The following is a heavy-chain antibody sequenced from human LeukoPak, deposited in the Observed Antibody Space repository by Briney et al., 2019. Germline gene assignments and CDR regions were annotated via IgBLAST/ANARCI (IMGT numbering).Heavy chain of an antibody. CDR3: ARVRSMVRGPDINYYGMDV. D-gene: IGHD3-10*01. V-gene: IGHV3-33*01. CDR1: GFTFSSYG. Sequence: GGSLRLSCAASGFTFSSYGMHWVRQAPGKGLEWVAVIWYGGSNKYYADSVKGRFTISRDNSKNTLYLQMNSLRAEDTAVYYCARVRSMVRGPDINYYGMDVWGQGTTVTVSS. J-gene: IGHJ6*02. CDR2: IWYGGSNK.